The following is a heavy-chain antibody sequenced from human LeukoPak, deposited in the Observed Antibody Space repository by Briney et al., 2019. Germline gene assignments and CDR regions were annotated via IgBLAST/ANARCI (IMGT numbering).Heavy chain of an antibody. V-gene: IGHV3-30*18. CDR3: AKGQNYYGSGSYYRPFDY. CDR1: GFTVSSNY. J-gene: IGHJ4*02. D-gene: IGHD3-10*01. Sequence: GGSLRLSCAASGFTVSSNYMSWVRQAPGKGLEWVAVISYDGSNKYYADSVKGRFTISRDNSKNTLYLQMNSLRAEDTAVYYCAKGQNYYGSGSYYRPFDYWGQGTLVTVSS. CDR2: ISYDGSNK.